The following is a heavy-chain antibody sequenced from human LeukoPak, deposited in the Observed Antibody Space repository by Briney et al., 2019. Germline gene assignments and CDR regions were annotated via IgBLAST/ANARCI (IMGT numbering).Heavy chain of an antibody. Sequence: PSETLSLTCTVSGGSISSSSCSWGWIRQPPGKGLEWIGTIYYSGSTYYNPSLKSRVTISVDTSKNHFSLKLSSVTAADTAVYYCARHNVDDFWSGYYPNYYYYYMDAWGKGTTVTVSS. CDR3: ARHNVDDFWSGYYPNYYYYYMDA. D-gene: IGHD3-3*01. CDR2: IYYSGST. V-gene: IGHV4-39*01. CDR1: GGSISSSSCS. J-gene: IGHJ6*03.